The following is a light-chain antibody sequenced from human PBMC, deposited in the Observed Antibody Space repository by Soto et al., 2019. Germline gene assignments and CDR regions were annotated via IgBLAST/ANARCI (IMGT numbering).Light chain of an antibody. CDR1: SSDVGGYNY. J-gene: IGLJ1*01. CDR2: DVS. CDR3: SSYTSSSTLFYV. V-gene: IGLV2-14*01. Sequence: SALTQPASVSGSPGQSITISCTGTSSDVGGYNYVSWYQQHPGKAPKLMIYDVSNRPSGVSNRFSGSKSGNTASLTISGLQAEDGADYYCSSYTSSSTLFYVFGTGTKVTVL.